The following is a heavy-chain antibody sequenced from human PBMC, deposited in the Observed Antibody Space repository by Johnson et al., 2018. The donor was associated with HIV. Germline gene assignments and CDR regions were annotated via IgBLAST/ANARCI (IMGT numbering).Heavy chain of an antibody. CDR3: ARDDRIVGASMGAFDI. V-gene: IGHV3-9*01. CDR2: VSWNRGSI. D-gene: IGHD1-26*01. J-gene: IGHJ3*02. CDR1: GFIFDDYA. Sequence: VQVVESGGGLVQPGRSLRLSCAASGFIFDDYAMHWVRQAPGKGLEWVSGVSWNRGSIGYAESVKGRFTISRDNAKNSLYLQMNSLRVEDTALYYCARDDRIVGASMGAFDIWGQGTMVTVSS.